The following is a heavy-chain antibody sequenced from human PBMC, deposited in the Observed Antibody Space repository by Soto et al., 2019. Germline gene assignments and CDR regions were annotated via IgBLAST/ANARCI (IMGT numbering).Heavy chain of an antibody. J-gene: IGHJ4*02. CDR3: AKRVAYSSPSAYLDY. Sequence: PGGSLRLSCAASGFTFRSFGMNWVRQAPGKGLEWVSSITDDGGAYYADSVKGRFITSRDNSKNTLYLQMNSLRAEDTAVYYCAKRVAYSSPSAYLDYWGQGTPVTVSS. D-gene: IGHD6-6*01. V-gene: IGHV3-23*01. CDR1: GFTFRSFG. CDR2: ITDDGGA.